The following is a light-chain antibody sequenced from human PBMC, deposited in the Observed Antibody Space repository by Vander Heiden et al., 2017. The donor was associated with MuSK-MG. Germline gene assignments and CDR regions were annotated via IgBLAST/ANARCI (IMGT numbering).Light chain of an antibody. V-gene: IGLV1-51*01. CDR3: GTWDSGLSDG. Sequence: QSVLTQPPSVSAAPGQRVTISCSGSSSNIGSNFVSWYQQLPGTAPSLLSYDNNKRPSGIPDRFSGSKSGTSDTLVITGLQTGDEAVYDCGTWDSGLSDGFGGGTKVTVL. CDR1: SSNIGSNF. CDR2: DNN. J-gene: IGLJ2*01.